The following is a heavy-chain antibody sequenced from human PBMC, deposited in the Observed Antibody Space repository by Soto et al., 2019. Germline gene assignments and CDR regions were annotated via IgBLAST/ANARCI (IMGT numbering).Heavy chain of an antibody. V-gene: IGHV3-30-3*01. J-gene: IGHJ6*02. CDR1: GFTFSSYA. CDR3: ANGMDV. Sequence: QVQLVESGGGVVQPGRSLRLSCAASGFTFSSYAMHWVRQAPGKGLEWVAVISYDGSNKYYADSVKGQFTISRDNSKNTLYLQMNSLRAEDTAVYYCANGMDVWGQGTTVTVSS. CDR2: ISYDGSNK.